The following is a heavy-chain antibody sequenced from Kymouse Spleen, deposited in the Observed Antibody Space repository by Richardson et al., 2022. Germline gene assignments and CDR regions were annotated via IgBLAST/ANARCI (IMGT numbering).Heavy chain of an antibody. V-gene: IGHV4-34*01. CDR3: ARDTAMVTLDY. Sequence: QVQLQQWGAGLLKPSETLSLTCAVYGGSFSGYYWSWIRQPPGKGLEWIGEINHSGSTNYNPSLKSRVTISVDTSKNQFSLKLSSVTAADTAVYYCARDTAMVTLDYWGQGTLVTVSS. CDR2: INHSGST. CDR1: GGSFSGYY. D-gene: IGHD5-18,IGHD5-18*01. J-gene: IGHJ4*02.